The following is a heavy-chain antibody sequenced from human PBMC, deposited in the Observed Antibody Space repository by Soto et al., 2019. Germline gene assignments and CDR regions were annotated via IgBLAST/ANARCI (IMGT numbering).Heavy chain of an antibody. J-gene: IGHJ5*02. CDR2: FYFIEST. CDR3: ARGRCTGGSCYYSDWFDP. CDR1: GGSISSGGYY. D-gene: IGHD2-15*01. V-gene: IGHV4-31*03. Sequence: SETLSLTCTVSGGSISSGGYYWSWIRQHPGKGLEWIGYFYFIESTYYDPALKSRFIISVCTSKNQSPLRMSSVNAEDTDVYYCARGRCTGGSCYYSDWFDPWGQGTQVTVSS.